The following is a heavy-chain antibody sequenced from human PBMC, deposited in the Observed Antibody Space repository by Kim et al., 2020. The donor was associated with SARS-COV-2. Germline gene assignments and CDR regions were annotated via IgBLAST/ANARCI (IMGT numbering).Heavy chain of an antibody. Sequence: YYADSVKDRFTISRDHANKSLYLQMNSLGAEDTAVYYGARGIDYGGDLDYWGQGTLVTVSS. CDR3: ARGIDYGGDLDY. J-gene: IGHJ4*02. V-gene: IGHV3-21*01. D-gene: IGHD4-17*01.